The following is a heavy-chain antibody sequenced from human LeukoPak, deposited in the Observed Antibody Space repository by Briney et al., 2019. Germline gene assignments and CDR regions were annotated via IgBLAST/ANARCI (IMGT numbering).Heavy chain of an antibody. J-gene: IGHJ4*02. Sequence: PGGSLRLSCAASGFTFSSYWMSWVRQAPGKGLEWVANIKQDGSEKYYVDSVKGRFTISRHNAKNSLYLQMNSLRAEDTAVYYCARDPCSGGICYFFDYWGQGTLATVSS. V-gene: IGHV3-7*01. D-gene: IGHD2-15*01. CDR3: ARDPCSGGICYFFDY. CDR2: IKQDGSEK. CDR1: GFTFSSYW.